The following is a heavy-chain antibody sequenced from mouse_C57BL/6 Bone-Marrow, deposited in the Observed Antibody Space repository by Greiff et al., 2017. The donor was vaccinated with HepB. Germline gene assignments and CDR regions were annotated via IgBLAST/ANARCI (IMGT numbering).Heavy chain of an antibody. Sequence: DVHLVESGGGLVQPGGSLKLSCAASGFTFSDYYMYWVRQTPEKRLEWVAYISNGGGSTYYPDTVKGRFTISRDNAKNTLYLQMSRLKSEDTAMYYCARRGITTVVAHWYFDVWGTGTTVTVSS. J-gene: IGHJ1*03. CDR3: ARRGITTVVAHWYFDV. CDR2: ISNGGGST. D-gene: IGHD1-1*01. V-gene: IGHV5-12*01. CDR1: GFTFSDYY.